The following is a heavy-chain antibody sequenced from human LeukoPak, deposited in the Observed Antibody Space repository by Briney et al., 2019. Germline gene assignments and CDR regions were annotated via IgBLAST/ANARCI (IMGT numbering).Heavy chain of an antibody. CDR3: ASRAGYTGSWSAFDY. D-gene: IGHD6-13*01. CDR1: TFTLNNYW. Sequence: GGSLRLSCTASTFTLNNYWMSWVRQAPGKGLEWVANIKQDGSEKYHVDSVKGRFTISRDNAKDSLYLQMNSLRAEDTAVYYCASRAGYTGSWSAFDYWGQGTLVTVSS. V-gene: IGHV3-7*05. J-gene: IGHJ4*02. CDR2: IKQDGSEK.